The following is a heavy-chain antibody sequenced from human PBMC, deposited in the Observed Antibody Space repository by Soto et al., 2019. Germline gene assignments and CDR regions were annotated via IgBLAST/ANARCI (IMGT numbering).Heavy chain of an antibody. V-gene: IGHV3-74*01. D-gene: IGHD6-13*01. CDR2: INSDGSST. J-gene: IGHJ3*02. CDR1: GFTFSSYW. Sequence: GGSLRLSCAASGFTFSSYWMHWVRQAPGKGLVWVSRINSDGSSTSYADSVKGRFTISRDNAKNTLYLQMNSLRAEDTAVYYCVRDPAGRRGSSWYSAIWADDAFDIWGQGTMVTVSS. CDR3: VRDPAGRRGSSWYSAIWADDAFDI.